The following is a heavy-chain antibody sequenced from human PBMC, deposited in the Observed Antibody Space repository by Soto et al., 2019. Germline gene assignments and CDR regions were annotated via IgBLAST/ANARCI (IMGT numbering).Heavy chain of an antibody. Sequence: GGSLRLSCAASGFTFSSYSMNWVRQAPGKGLEWVSSISSSSSYIYYADSVKGRFTISRDNAKNSLYLQMNSLRAEDTAVYYCARDGGGICSGGSCYDAFDIWGQGTMVTVSS. CDR2: ISSSSSYI. CDR3: ARDGGGICSGGSCYDAFDI. V-gene: IGHV3-21*01. D-gene: IGHD2-15*01. J-gene: IGHJ3*02. CDR1: GFTFSSYS.